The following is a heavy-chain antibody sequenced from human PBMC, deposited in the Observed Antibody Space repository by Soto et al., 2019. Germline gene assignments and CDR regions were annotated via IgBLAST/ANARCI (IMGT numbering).Heavy chain of an antibody. Sequence: SETLSLTCAVYGGSFSGYYWSWIRQPPGKGLEWIGEINHSGSTNYNPSLKSRVTISVDTSKNQFSLKLSSVTAADTAVYYCARGRITMVRGEYYYRMDVWGQGTTVTVSS. V-gene: IGHV4-34*01. J-gene: IGHJ6*02. CDR2: INHSGST. CDR3: ARGRITMVRGEYYYRMDV. CDR1: GGSFSGYY. D-gene: IGHD3-10*01.